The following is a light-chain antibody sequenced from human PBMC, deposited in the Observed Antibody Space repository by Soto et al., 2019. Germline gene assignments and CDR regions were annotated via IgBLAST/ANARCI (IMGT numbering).Light chain of an antibody. V-gene: IGLV7-46*01. CDR2: DTS. CDR3: LILHGDARV. Sequence: QAVVTQEPSLTVSPGGTVTLTCGSSTGAVTSGHYPYWFQRKPGQVPRTLIYDTSNKHSWTPARFSGSLLGGKAALTLSGAQPEDEADYYCLILHGDARVFGGGTKLTVL. CDR1: TGAVTSGHY. J-gene: IGLJ2*01.